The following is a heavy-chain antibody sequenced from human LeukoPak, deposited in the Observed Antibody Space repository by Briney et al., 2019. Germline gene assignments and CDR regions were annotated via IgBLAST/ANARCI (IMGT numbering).Heavy chain of an antibody. D-gene: IGHD3-22*01. CDR3: ARDHRGTYYYESSGYYAFDI. Sequence: EASVKVSCTASGYTFTNDGISWVRQAPGQGLEWMGWISAYNGNTNSKQKFQGRVTMTTDTSTSTAYMEMRSLRSDDTAVYYCARDHRGTYYYESSGYYAFDIWGQGTMVSVSS. V-gene: IGHV1-18*01. CDR2: ISAYNGNT. J-gene: IGHJ3*02. CDR1: GYTFTNDG.